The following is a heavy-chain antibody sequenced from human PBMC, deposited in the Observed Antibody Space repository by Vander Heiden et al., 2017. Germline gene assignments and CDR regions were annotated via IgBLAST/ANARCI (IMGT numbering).Heavy chain of an antibody. D-gene: IGHD6-6*01. Sequence: QVQLVQSGAEVKKPGASEKVSCKAPGYTLTSYDINWVRQATGQGLEWMGWMNPSSGNTGYAQKFQGRVTMTRNTSIGTAYMELSSLRSEDTAVYYCARIAARPHYYYYGMDVWGQGTTVTVSS. CDR2: MNPSSGNT. V-gene: IGHV1-8*01. CDR3: ARIAARPHYYYYGMDV. J-gene: IGHJ6*02. CDR1: GYTLTSYD.